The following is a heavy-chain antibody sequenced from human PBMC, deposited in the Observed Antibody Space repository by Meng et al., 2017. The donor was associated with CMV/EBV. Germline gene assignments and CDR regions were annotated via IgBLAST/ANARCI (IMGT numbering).Heavy chain of an antibody. CDR2: ISAYNGNT. CDR3: ARDFGQLRFLEWLSRTWFDP. CDR1: GYTFTSYG. J-gene: IGHJ5*02. V-gene: IGHV1-18*01. Sequence: ASVKVSCKASGYTFTSYGISWVRQAPGQGLEWMGWISAYNGNTNYAQKLQGRVTMTTDTSTSTAYMELRSLRSDDTAVYYRARDFGQLRFLEWLSRTWFDPWGQGTLVTVSS. D-gene: IGHD3-3*01.